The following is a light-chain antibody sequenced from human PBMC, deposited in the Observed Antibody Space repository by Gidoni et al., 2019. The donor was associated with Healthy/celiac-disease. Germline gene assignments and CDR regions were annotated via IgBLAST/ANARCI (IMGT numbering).Light chain of an antibody. CDR2: LGS. J-gene: IGKJ4*01. CDR3: MQALQTPLT. V-gene: IGKV2-28*01. CDR1: QSHLHSNGYNY. Sequence: DIVMPQSPLSLPVTPGEPASISCRSSQSHLHSNGYNYVDWYLQKPGQSPQLLIYLGSNRAAGVPDRFSGSGSGTDFTLNISRVEAEDVGVYYCMQALQTPLTFGGXTKVEIK.